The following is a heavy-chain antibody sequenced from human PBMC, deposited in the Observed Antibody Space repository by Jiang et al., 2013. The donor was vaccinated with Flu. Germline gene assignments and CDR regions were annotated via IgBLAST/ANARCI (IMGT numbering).Heavy chain of an antibody. Sequence: GAEVKKPGESLKISCKGSEYSFTSYWIGWVRQMPGKGLEWMGLIYPGDSDPKYSPSFQGQVTFAVDKSISTAYLQWSSLKASDTAMYYCARLLIRGVFDIWGQGTMVTVSS. CDR1: EYSFTSYW. CDR2: IYPGDSDP. CDR3: ARLLIRGVFDI. V-gene: IGHV5-51*01. D-gene: IGHD3-10*01. J-gene: IGHJ3*02.